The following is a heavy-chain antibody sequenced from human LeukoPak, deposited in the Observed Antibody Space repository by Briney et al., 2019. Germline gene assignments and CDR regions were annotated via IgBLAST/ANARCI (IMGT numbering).Heavy chain of an antibody. V-gene: IGHV4-4*02. J-gene: IGHJ5*02. D-gene: IGHD5-24*01. CDR3: ARVGRDGYTRYWFDP. CDR1: GGSISSSNW. CDR2: IYHSGST. Sequence: SETLSLTCAVSGGSISSSNWWSWVRQPPGKGLEWIGEIYHSGSTNYNPSLKSRVTISVDKSKNQFSLKLSSVTAADTAVYYCARVGRDGYTRYWFDPWGQGTLVTVSS.